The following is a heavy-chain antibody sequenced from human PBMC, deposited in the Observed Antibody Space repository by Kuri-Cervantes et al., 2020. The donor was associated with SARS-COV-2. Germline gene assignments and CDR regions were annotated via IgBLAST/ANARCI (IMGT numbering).Heavy chain of an antibody. V-gene: IGHV4-34*01. CDR2: INHSGST. CDR3: ARHRKIYDYWGGRGYFYYYMDV. Sequence: ESLKISCAVYGGSFSGYYWSWIRQPPGKGLEWIGEINHSGSTNYNPSLKSRVTMSVDTSKNQFSLKLSSVTAADTAIYYCARHRKIYDYWGGRGYFYYYMDVCGSGTTVTVSS. J-gene: IGHJ6*03. D-gene: IGHD3-3*01. CDR1: GGSFSGYY.